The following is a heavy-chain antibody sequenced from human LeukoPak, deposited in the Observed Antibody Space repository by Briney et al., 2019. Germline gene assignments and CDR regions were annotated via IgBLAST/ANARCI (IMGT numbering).Heavy chain of an antibody. CDR1: GASISDSKYY. Sequence: PSETLSLTCAVSGASISDSKYYWAWVRQTPGKGLEWIGSIYHSGSTYYNPSLKSRVTISVDTSKNQFSLKLSSVTAADTAVYYCARGGGITGAFPYWGQGTLVTVSS. D-gene: IGHD1-20*01. J-gene: IGHJ4*02. CDR3: ARGGGITGAFPY. V-gene: IGHV4-39*07. CDR2: IYHSGST.